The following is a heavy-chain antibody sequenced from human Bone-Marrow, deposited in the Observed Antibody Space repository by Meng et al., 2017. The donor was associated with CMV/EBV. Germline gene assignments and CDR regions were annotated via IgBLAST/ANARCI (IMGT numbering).Heavy chain of an antibody. V-gene: IGHV4-34*01. CDR1: GGSFSGYY. CDR3: ARQITTAGTPLAY. Sequence: SETLSLTCAVYGGSFSGYYWSWIRQPPGKGLEWIGEINHSGNTNYNPSLKSRVTISVDTSKNQFSLKLSSVTAADTAVYYCARQITTAGTPLAYWGQGHRVPGSS. CDR2: INHSGNT. J-gene: IGHJ4*02. D-gene: IGHD6-13*01.